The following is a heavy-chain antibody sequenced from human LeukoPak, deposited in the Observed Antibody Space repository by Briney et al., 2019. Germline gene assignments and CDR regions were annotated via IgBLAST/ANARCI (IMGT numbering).Heavy chain of an antibody. CDR2: IKQEGSER. V-gene: IGHV3-7*01. J-gene: IGHJ3*02. Sequence: GGSLRLSCAASGFTFSSYWMSWVRQAPGKGLEWVANIKQEGSERYYVDSVMGRFTISRDNAKNSLYLQMNSLRAEDTAVYYCARARGPGAFDIWGQGTMVTVSS. D-gene: IGHD7-27*01. CDR1: GFTFSSYW. CDR3: ARARGPGAFDI.